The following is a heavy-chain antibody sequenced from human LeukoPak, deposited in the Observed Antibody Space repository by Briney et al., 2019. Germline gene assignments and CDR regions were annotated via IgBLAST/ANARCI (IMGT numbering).Heavy chain of an antibody. D-gene: IGHD5-18*01. V-gene: IGHV3-53*01. CDR1: GFTVSSNY. J-gene: IGHJ4*02. CDR3: ARVRGYSYGRYFDY. CDR2: IYSGGST. Sequence: GGSLRLSCAASGFTVSSNYMSWVRQAPGKGLEWVSVIYSGGSTYYADSVKGRFTISRDNSKNTLYLQMNSLRAEDTAVYYCARVRGYSYGRYFDYWGQGTLVTVSS.